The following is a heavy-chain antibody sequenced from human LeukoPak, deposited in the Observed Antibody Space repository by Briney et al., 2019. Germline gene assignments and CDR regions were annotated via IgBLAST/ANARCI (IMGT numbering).Heavy chain of an antibody. V-gene: IGHV1-69*04. J-gene: IGHJ4*02. D-gene: IGHD4-17*01. CDR3: ARKGSGDYWSYFDY. Sequence: GASVTVSCKASGGTFSSYAISWVRQAPGQGLEWMGRIIPILGIANYAQKFQGRVTITADKSTSTAYMELRSLRSDDTAVYYCARKGSGDYWSYFDYWGQGTLVTVSS. CDR1: GGTFSSYA. CDR2: IIPILGIA.